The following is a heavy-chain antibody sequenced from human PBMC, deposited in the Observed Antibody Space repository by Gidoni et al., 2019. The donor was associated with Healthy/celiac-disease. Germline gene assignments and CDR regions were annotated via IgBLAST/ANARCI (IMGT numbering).Heavy chain of an antibody. V-gene: IGHV4-4*02. J-gene: IGHJ3*02. CDR1: GGSISSSHW. CDR3: AGETLRITMIVAGGAAFDI. CDR2: IYHSGST. D-gene: IGHD3-22*01. Sequence: QVQLQESGPGLVKPSGTLSLTCAFSGGSISSSHWRSWVRQHPGKGRGGIGEIYHSGSTNSNPAIKSRVTIAVDKSKNQCSLKLSSVTAADTAVYDWAGETLRITMIVAGGAAFDIWGQGTM.